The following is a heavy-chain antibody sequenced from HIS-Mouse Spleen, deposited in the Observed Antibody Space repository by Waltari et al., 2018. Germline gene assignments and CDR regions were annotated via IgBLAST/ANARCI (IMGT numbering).Heavy chain of an antibody. V-gene: IGHV4-39*07. Sequence: QLHLQESGPGLVKPSETLFLTCTVSGVSLSSSSYYWGWIRQPPGKGLEWIGSIYYSGSTYYNPSLKSRVTISVDTSKNQFSLKLSSVTAADTAVYYCAREIPYSSSWYDWYFDLWGRGTLVTVSS. D-gene: IGHD6-13*01. J-gene: IGHJ2*01. CDR1: GVSLSSSSYY. CDR2: IYYSGST. CDR3: AREIPYSSSWYDWYFDL.